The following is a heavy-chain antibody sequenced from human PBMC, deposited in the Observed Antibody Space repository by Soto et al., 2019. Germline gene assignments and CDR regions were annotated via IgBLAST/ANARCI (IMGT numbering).Heavy chain of an antibody. Sequence: GGSLRLSCAASGFTFCNYCMHWVRQAPGKGLEWVAMISYDGTVKYYGDSVKGRFTMSRDNSKNTLYLQMSSLRAEDTAVYYCAKRLTTAGLIDSWGQGTLVTVS. CDR2: ISYDGTVK. CDR1: GFTFCNYC. CDR3: AKRLTTAGLIDS. V-gene: IGHV3-30*18. J-gene: IGHJ4*02. D-gene: IGHD6-13*01.